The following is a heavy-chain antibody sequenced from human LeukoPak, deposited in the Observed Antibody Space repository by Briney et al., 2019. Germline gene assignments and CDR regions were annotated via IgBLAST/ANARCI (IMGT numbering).Heavy chain of an antibody. J-gene: IGHJ4*02. Sequence: PGGSLRLSSAASGFTFSSYAMHWVRQAPGKGLERVADMSYDGSNKYYADSVKGRFTISRDNSKNTLFLQMNSLRAEDTAVYYCAREAWIQLWLPGYWGQGTLVTVSS. CDR2: MSYDGSNK. V-gene: IGHV3-30*14. D-gene: IGHD5-18*01. CDR1: GFTFSSYA. CDR3: AREAWIQLWLPGY.